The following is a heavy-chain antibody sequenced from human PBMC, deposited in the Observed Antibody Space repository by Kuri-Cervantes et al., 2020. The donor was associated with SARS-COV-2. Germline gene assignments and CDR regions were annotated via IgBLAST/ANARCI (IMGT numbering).Heavy chain of an antibody. CDR3: ARDRNPTPIVVLTVIRMDAFDI. Sequence: SVTVSCKACGYTLNNYGISWVRQAPGQGLEWMGWINPNSGGTNYAQKFQGWVTMTRDTSISTVYMKLSRLRSDDTAVYYCARDRNPTPIVVLTVIRMDAFDIWGQGTMVTVSS. D-gene: IGHD2-21*02. V-gene: IGHV1-2*04. CDR1: GYTLNNYG. CDR2: INPNSGGT. J-gene: IGHJ3*02.